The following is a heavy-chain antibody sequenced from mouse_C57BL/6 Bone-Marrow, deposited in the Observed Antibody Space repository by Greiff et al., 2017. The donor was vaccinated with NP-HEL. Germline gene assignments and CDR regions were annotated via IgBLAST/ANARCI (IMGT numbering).Heavy chain of an antibody. V-gene: IGHV1-18*01. D-gene: IGHD1-1*01. Sequence: EVQLQQSGPELVKPGASVKIPCKASGYTFPDYNLDWVKQSHGKSLEWIGDINPNNGGTIYNQKFKGKATLTVDKSSSTAYMELRSLTSEDTAVYYCAREEGYYYGSSRYFDVWGTGTTVTVSS. CDR2: INPNNGGT. CDR3: AREEGYYYGSSRYFDV. J-gene: IGHJ1*03. CDR1: GYTFPDYN.